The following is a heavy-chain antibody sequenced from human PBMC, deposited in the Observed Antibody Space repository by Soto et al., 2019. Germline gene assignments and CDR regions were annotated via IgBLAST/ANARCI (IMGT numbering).Heavy chain of an antibody. CDR2: ITINGNT. Sequence: SGALSVTCVDSGAYSSDFSWSWIRQPAGKGLEWIGRITINGNTQKNPSFKSRVTMSIDTSRNHFSLNLQSATAADTALYYCARETGENWTYEAHWGPGTLVPVS. V-gene: IGHV4-4*07. CDR1: GAYSSDFS. J-gene: IGHJ1*01. CDR3: ARETGENWTYEAH. D-gene: IGHD1-7*01.